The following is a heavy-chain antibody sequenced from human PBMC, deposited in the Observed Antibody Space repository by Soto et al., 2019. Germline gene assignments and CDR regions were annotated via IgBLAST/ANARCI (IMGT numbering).Heavy chain of an antibody. CDR1: GGTFSSYT. Sequence: GASVKVSCKASGGTFSSYTISWVRQAPGQGLEWMGRIIPILGIANYAQKFQGRVTITADKSTSTAYMELSSLRSEDTAVYYCARELWFGELNYYYYMDVWGKGTTVTVSS. V-gene: IGHV1-69*04. J-gene: IGHJ6*03. CDR3: ARELWFGELNYYYYMDV. CDR2: IIPILGIA. D-gene: IGHD3-10*01.